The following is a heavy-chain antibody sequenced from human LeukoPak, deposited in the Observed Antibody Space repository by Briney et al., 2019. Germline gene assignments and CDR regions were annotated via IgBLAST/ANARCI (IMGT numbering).Heavy chain of an antibody. Sequence: PGGSLRLSCAASGFTVSSNYMSWVRQAPGKGLEWVSVIYSGCRTYYADSVKGRFTISRDNSQNRLYLQFKSVRADDTGVYYGAMRGRCYGWGSYLVYWGQGTLVTVSS. V-gene: IGHV3-53*01. CDR2: IYSGCRT. D-gene: IGHD3-10*01. CDR3: AMRGRCYGWGSYLVY. CDR1: GFTVSSNY. J-gene: IGHJ4*02.